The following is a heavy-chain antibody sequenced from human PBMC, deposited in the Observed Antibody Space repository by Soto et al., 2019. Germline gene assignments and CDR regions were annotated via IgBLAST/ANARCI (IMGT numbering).Heavy chain of an antibody. V-gene: IGHV3-33*01. Sequence: QVHLVESGGGVVQPGTSLRLSCEASGFTFSGFGMHWVRQTPGKGLEWVAVIWYDGSKEYFADCVKGRFTISRDNSKNALSLRMNGRRAEDSAIYDCGRGRGGSYGGNSAHYDVWGQGTLVTVSS. CDR1: GFTFSGFG. J-gene: IGHJ3*01. CDR2: IWYDGSKE. CDR3: GRGRGGSYGGNSAHYDV. D-gene: IGHD4-17*01.